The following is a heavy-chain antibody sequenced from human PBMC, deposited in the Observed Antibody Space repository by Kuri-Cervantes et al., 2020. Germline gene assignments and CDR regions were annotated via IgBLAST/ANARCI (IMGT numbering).Heavy chain of an antibody. V-gene: IGHV3-30-3*01. Sequence: GESLKISCAASGFTFSSYAMHWVRQAPGKGLEWVAVISYDGSNKYYADSVKGRFTISRDNSKNTLYLQMNSLRAGDTAVYYCATRNDDLWGWGQGTLVTVSS. CDR2: ISYDGSNK. CDR1: GFTFSSYA. J-gene: IGHJ4*02. CDR3: ATRNDDLWG. D-gene: IGHD3-3*01.